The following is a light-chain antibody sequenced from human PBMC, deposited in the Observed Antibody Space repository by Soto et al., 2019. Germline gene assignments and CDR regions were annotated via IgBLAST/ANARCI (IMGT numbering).Light chain of an antibody. J-gene: IGLJ3*02. V-gene: IGLV2-14*01. CDR1: SSEVGGYNY. Sequence: QSALTQPASVSGSPGQASTISCTGTSSEVGGYNYVSWYQQHPGKAPKLLISQVSNRPSGVSNLFSGSKSGNTASLTISGLQAEDEADYYCASYTSSTTWVFCGGTEVAFL. CDR3: ASYTSSTTWV. CDR2: QVS.